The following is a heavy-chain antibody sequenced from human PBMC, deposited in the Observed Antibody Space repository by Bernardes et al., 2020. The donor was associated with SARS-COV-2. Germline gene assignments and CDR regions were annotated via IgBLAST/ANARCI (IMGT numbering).Heavy chain of an antibody. CDR2: ISGSGGST. CDR1: GFTFSSYA. D-gene: IGHD2-2*01. CDR3: AREPIRYVTSEPFDI. J-gene: IGHJ3*02. Sequence: GGSLRLSRAASGFTFSSYAMSWVRQAPGKGLEWVSAISGSGGSTYYADSVKGRFTISRDNSKNTLYLQMNSLRAEDTAVYYCAREPIRYVTSEPFDIWGKGTMVTVSS. V-gene: IGHV3-23*01.